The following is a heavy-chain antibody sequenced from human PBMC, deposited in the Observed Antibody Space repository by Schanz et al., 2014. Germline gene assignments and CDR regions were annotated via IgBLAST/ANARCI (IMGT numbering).Heavy chain of an antibody. J-gene: IGHJ5*02. V-gene: IGHV4-61*02. CDR3: AREPLSGYNWFDP. CDR2: VYTSGST. Sequence: QVQLQESGPGLVKPSQTLSLTCSVSGGSISSGSYYWNWIRQPAGKGLEWIGRVYTSGSTNYNPSLKIRVTISLDTSKNQSSLKLSSVTAADTAVYYCAREPLSGYNWFDPWGQGSLVTVSS. CDR1: GGSISSGSYY. D-gene: IGHD6-25*01.